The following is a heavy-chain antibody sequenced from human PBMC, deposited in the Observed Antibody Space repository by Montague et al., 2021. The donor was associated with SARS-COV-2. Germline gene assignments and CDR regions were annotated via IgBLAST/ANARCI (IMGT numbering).Heavy chain of an antibody. D-gene: IGHD1-26*01. CDR2: IEYSGST. J-gene: IGHJ5*01. V-gene: IGHV4-59*08. CDR1: GDSLSFYF. CDR3: GRLGNVTSTVDS. Sequence: SETLSLTCTVSGDSLSFYFWTWISQPAGRGLEWIGYIEYSGSTNYNPSLKSRLTMSLDMSSNQFSLELRSVTAADTAVYYCGRLGNVTSTVDSWGHGTLVSVSS.